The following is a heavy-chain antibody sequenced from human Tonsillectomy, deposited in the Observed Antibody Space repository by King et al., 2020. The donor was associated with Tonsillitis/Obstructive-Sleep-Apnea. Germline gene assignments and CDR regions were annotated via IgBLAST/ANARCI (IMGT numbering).Heavy chain of an antibody. D-gene: IGHD2-2*01. V-gene: IGHV4-31*03. CDR2: IYYRWST. J-gene: IGHJ4*02. CDR1: GGSISSGGYY. CDR3: ARRGCSSTSCYPFDY. Sequence: VQLQESGPGLVKPSQTLSLTCTVSGGSISSGGYYLRWIRQPPGKGLEWIGYIYYRWSTFPNPSLKGRVTISVDTSKHQFSLKLSSVTAADTAVYYCARRGCSSTSCYPFDYWGQGTLVTVSS.